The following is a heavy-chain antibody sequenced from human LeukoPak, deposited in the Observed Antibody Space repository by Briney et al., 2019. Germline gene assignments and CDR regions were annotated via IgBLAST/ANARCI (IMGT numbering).Heavy chain of an antibody. CDR1: GFTFSSYA. CDR2: ISGSSGST. J-gene: IGHJ6*03. CDR3: AKVPTCYYYYYMDV. Sequence: GGSLRLSCAASGFTFSSYAMSWVRQAPGKGLEWVSAISGSSGSTYYADYVKGRITISRDNSKNKLYLQMNRLRAEDTAVYYCAKVPTCYYYYYMDVWGKGTTVTVSS. V-gene: IGHV3-23*01.